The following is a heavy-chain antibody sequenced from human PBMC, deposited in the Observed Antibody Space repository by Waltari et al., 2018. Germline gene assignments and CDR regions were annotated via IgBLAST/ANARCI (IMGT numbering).Heavy chain of an antibody. CDR3: ARGHSWAARTVNPFEI. J-gene: IGHJ4*02. CDR1: GYTFTSYD. CDR2: RNTNSGNT. Sequence: QVQLVQSGAEVKKPGASVRVSCQASGYTFTSYDIHWVRQAAGQGLEWMAWRNTNSGNTGYAQKFQGRITMTRKTSISTAYMELSSLRSDDTAVYYCARGHSWAARTVNPFEIWGRGTLVTVSS. D-gene: IGHD2-8*02. V-gene: IGHV1-8*01.